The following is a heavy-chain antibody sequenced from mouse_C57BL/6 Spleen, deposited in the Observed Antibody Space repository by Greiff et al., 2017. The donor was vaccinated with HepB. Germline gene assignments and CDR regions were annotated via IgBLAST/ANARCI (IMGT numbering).Heavy chain of an antibody. CDR1: GYSITSGYY. V-gene: IGHV3-6*01. D-gene: IGHD2-1*01. J-gene: IGHJ3*01. CDR2: ISYDGSN. CDR3: ARNYYGNPGWFAY. Sequence: EVKLQESGPGLVKPSQSLSLTCSVTGYSITSGYYWNWIRQFPGNKLEWMGYISYDGSNNYNPSLKNRISITRDTSKNQFFLKLNSVTTEDTATYYCARNYYGNPGWFAYWGQGTLVTVSA.